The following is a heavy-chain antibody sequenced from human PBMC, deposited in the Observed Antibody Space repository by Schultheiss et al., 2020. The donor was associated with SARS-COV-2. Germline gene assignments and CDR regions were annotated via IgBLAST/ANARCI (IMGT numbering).Heavy chain of an antibody. J-gene: IGHJ4*02. CDR2: ISISGSTT. V-gene: IGHV3-11*01. CDR3: ARDLYIGSYNDDF. D-gene: IGHD1-26*01. CDR1: GFTVSSNY. Sequence: GESLKISCAASGFTVSSNYMSWVRQAPGKGLEWISYISISGSTTNYPDSVKGRFTVSRDDAKNSLYLQMSSLRAEDTAVYYCARDLYIGSYNDDFWGQGTRVTVSS.